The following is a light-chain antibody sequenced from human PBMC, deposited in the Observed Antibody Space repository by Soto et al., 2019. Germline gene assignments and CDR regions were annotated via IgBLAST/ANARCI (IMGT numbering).Light chain of an antibody. J-gene: IGLJ3*02. Sequence: FLMTLDRSGSYNRGSGVPDRFSGSSSGADRYLTISNLQFEDEGDYYCETWYSNTHKVFGGGTKVTVL. V-gene: IGLV4-60*02. CDR3: ETWYSNTHKV. CDR2: LDRSGSY.